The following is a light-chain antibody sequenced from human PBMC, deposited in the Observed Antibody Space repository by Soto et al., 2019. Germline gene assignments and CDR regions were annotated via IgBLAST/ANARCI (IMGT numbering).Light chain of an antibody. Sequence: EIVMTQSPASLSVSPGDGATLSCRASQSVASNVAWYQQKPGQGPRLLIHGASTRAVGVPARFSGSGSGTDFTLTISSLQSVDFAVYYCQQYHIWPPQYTFGQGTMLQIK. V-gene: IGKV3-15*01. CDR1: QSVASN. J-gene: IGKJ2*01. CDR3: QQYHIWPPQYT. CDR2: GAS.